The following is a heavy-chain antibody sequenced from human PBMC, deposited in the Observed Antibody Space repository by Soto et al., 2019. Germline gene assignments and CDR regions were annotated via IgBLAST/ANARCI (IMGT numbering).Heavy chain of an antibody. CDR2: INPDNSNT. CDR1: RYNFTDYA. V-gene: IGHV1-3*01. CDR3: AVVFYYYGSGSDS. J-gene: IGHJ5*02. Sequence: QVQLVQSGAEVKKPGSSGKVPCKASRYNFTDYALHWVRQAPVQGIEWMGWINPDNSNTKYTQKFQGRVTISSDTSANTAYMELRSLTPEDTAVYYRAVVFYYYGSGSDSWGQGILVIASS. D-gene: IGHD3-10*01.